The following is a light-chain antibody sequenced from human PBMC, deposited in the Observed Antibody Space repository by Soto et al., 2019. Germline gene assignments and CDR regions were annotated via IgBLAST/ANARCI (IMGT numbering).Light chain of an antibody. CDR1: QGISNW. CDR2: SAS. V-gene: IGKV1-12*01. CDR3: QHTKTNNLPIT. Sequence: DIQMTQSPCSVSASVGDRVTITCRASQGISNWLAWYQQKPGAAPKLLIYSASNLQSGVPSRFSGSGFGTDFTLTISSLQPEDFATYYCQHTKTNNLPITFGQGTKVDIK. J-gene: IGKJ1*01.